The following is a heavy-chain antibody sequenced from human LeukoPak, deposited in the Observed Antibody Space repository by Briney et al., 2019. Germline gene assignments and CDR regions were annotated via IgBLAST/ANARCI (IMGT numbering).Heavy chain of an antibody. CDR2: IYYSGST. D-gene: IGHD5-12*01. CDR3: ARVHGSGYKIYNWFDP. J-gene: IGHJ5*02. CDR1: GGSISSSSYY. V-gene: IGHV4-39*07. Sequence: SETLSLTCTVSGGSISSSSYYWGWIRQPPGKGLEWIGSIYYSGSTYYNPSLKGRVTISVDTSKNQFSLKLSSVTAADTAVYYCARVHGSGYKIYNWFDPWGQGTLVTVSS.